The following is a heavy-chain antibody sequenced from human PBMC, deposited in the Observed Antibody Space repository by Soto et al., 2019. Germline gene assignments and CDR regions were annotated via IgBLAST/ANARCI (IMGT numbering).Heavy chain of an antibody. D-gene: IGHD5-18*01. CDR3: ARDLGSYGSTYYFDY. CDR2: FDPEDGET. Sequence: GASVKVSCKVSGYTLTELSMHWVRQAPGKGLEWMGGFDPEDGETIYAQKFQGRVTITADESTSTAYMELSSLRSEDTAVYYCARDLGSYGSTYYFDYWGQGTLVTVSS. CDR1: GYTLTELS. V-gene: IGHV1-24*01. J-gene: IGHJ4*02.